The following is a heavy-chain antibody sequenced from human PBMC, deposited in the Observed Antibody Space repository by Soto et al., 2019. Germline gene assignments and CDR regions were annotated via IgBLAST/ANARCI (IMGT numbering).Heavy chain of an antibody. J-gene: IGHJ5*02. CDR1: GDSISRNY. D-gene: IGHD6-6*01. Sequence: QVQLQESGPGLVKPSETLSLTCSVSGDSISRNYWGWIRQPPGKGLEWVGSISYSGSTFYNPSLKSRVTISMDTSKSQFFLRLTSVTAADTAMYYCARSLSSSSGYFDPWGQGTLVTVSS. CDR2: ISYSGST. V-gene: IGHV4-59*08. CDR3: ARSLSSSSGYFDP.